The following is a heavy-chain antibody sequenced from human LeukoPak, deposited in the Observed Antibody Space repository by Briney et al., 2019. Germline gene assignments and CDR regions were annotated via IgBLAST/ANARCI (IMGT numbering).Heavy chain of an antibody. CDR1: GGSISSYY. V-gene: IGHV4-59*01. Sequence: PSETLSLTCTVSGGSISSYYWSWIRQPPGKGLEWIGYIYYSGSTNCNPSLKSRVTISVDTSKNQFSLKLSSVTAADTAVYYCASYSSGWSFDYWGQGTLVTVSS. J-gene: IGHJ4*02. D-gene: IGHD6-19*01. CDR2: IYYSGST. CDR3: ASYSSGWSFDY.